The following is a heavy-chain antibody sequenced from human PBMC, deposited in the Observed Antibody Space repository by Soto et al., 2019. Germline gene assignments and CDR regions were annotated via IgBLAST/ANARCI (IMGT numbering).Heavy chain of an antibody. J-gene: IGHJ4*02. V-gene: IGHV3-30-3*01. CDR3: ARGGYYYDSSGYYYSFDY. CDR2: ISYDGSNK. D-gene: IGHD3-22*01. Sequence: ALRLSCAASGFTFSTYAMHWVRQAPGKGLEWVAVISYDGSNKYYADSVKGRFTISRDNSKNTLYLQMNSLRAEDTAVYYCARGGYYYDSSGYYYSFDYWGQGTQV. CDR1: GFTFSTYA.